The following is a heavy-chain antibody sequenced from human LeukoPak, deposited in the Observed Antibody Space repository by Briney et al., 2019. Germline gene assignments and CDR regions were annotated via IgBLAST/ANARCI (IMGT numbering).Heavy chain of an antibody. J-gene: IGHJ4*02. CDR3: ARSGYSSAWYLQNFELDY. CDR1: GFTVSSSY. CDR2: IYSGGNT. V-gene: IGHV3-53*01. D-gene: IGHD6-19*01. Sequence: PGGSLRLSCAASGFTVSSSYMSWVRQAPGKGLEWVSVIYSGGNTYYADSVKGRFTISRDNSKNTLYLQMNSLRAEDTAVYFCARSGYSSAWYLQNFELDYWGQGTLVTVSS.